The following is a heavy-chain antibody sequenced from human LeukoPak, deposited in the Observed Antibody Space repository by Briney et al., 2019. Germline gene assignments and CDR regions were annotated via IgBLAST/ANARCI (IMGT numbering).Heavy chain of an antibody. CDR3: ARPPSAGDFWSGYYMYAFDI. CDR1: GFTFSSYW. J-gene: IGHJ3*02. V-gene: IGHV3-7*01. CDR2: IKQDGSEK. D-gene: IGHD3-3*01. Sequence: GGPLRLSCAASGFTFSSYWMSWVRQAPGKGLEWVANIKQDGSEKYYVDSVKGRFTISRDNAKNSLYLQMNSLRAEDTAVYYCARPPSAGDFWSGYYMYAFDIWGQGTMVTVSS.